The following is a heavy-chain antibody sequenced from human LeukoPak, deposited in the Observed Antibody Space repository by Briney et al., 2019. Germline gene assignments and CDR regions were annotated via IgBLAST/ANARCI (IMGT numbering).Heavy chain of an antibody. CDR3: ARGVTVTTDF. J-gene: IGHJ4*02. CDR1: GFFFSNYD. CDR2: LSSSGGST. V-gene: IGHV3-23*01. Sequence: GGSLRLSCVASGFFFSNYDMNWVRQAPGKGLEWVSGLSSSGGSTLYADSVKGRFTISRDNSKNTVYLQMNSLRGEDTAIYYCARGVTVTTDFWGQGTLVTVSS. D-gene: IGHD4-17*01.